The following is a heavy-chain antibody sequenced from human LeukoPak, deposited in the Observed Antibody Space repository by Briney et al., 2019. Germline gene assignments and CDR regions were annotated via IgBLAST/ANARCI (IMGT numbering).Heavy chain of an antibody. CDR1: EYTFTGYY. CDR2: INPNSGGT. V-gene: IGHV1-2*02. CDR3: ARQSGGNYFDY. J-gene: IGHJ4*02. D-gene: IGHD2-15*01. Sequence: ASVKVSCKASEYTFTGYYMHWVRQAPGQGLEWMGWINPNSGGTNYAQKFQGRVTMTRDTSISTAYMELSRLRSDDTAVYYCARQSGGNYFDYWAREPWSPSPQ.